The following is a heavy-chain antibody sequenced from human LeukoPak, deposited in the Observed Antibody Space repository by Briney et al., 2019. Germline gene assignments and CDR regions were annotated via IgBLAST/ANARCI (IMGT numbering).Heavy chain of an antibody. V-gene: IGHV3-11*04. Sequence: PGGSLRLSCAASGFTFSDHYMTWIRQTPGKGLEWVSYISSSGTTIYYADSVKGRFTISRDNAKNSLYLQMNSLRAEDTAVYYCARAPRIAVAGFDYWGQGTLVTVSS. D-gene: IGHD6-19*01. J-gene: IGHJ4*02. CDR3: ARAPRIAVAGFDY. CDR1: GFTFSDHY. CDR2: ISSSGTTI.